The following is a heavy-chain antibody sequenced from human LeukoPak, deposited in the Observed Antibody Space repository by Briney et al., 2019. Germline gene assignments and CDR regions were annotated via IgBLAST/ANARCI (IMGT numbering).Heavy chain of an antibody. D-gene: IGHD6-19*01. Sequence: EASVKVSCKASGYTFTTYDIKWVRQATGQGLEWMGWMNPNSGNTGYAQKFQGRVTMTRNTSISTAYMELSSLRSEDTAVYYCARGRGSGHKENWFDPWGQGTLVTVSS. CDR1: GYTFTTYD. CDR3: ARGRGSGHKENWFDP. V-gene: IGHV1-8*01. CDR2: MNPNSGNT. J-gene: IGHJ5*02.